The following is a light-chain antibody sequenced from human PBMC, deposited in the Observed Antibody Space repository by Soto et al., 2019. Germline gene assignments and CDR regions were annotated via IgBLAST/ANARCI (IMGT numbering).Light chain of an antibody. CDR3: HQYGNFSPWT. V-gene: IGKV1-5*03. CDR1: QRIDTW. Sequence: DIQMTQSPSILSASVGDRVTITCRASQRIDTWLAWYQQKPGTAPKLLIYKATILQSGVPSRFSGSGSGTESTLAISSLETEDFAKYDCHQYGNFSPWTLGQGPKV. CDR2: KAT. J-gene: IGKJ1*01.